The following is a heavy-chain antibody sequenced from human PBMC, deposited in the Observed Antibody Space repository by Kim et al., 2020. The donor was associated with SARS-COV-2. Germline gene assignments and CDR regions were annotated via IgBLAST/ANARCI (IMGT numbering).Heavy chain of an antibody. D-gene: IGHD3-9*01. J-gene: IGHJ6*02. CDR1: GFTFDDYA. Sequence: GGSLRLSCAASGFTFDDYAMHWVQQAPGKGLEWVSGISWNSGSIGYADSVKGRFTISRDNAKNSLYLQMNSLRAEDTALYYCAKDIGLINYDILTGYNYYYYGMDVWGQGTTVTVSS. V-gene: IGHV3-9*01. CDR3: AKDIGLINYDILTGYNYYYYGMDV. CDR2: ISWNSGSI.